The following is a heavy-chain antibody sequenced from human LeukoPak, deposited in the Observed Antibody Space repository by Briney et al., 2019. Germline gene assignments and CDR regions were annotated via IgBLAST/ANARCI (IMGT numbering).Heavy chain of an antibody. V-gene: IGHV1-3*03. Sequence: ASVKVSCKASGYTFTSYAMHWVRQAPGQRLEWMGWINAGNGNTKYSQEFQGRVTITRDTSASTAYMELSSLRSEDMAVYYCARAGSGYYSDFDYWGQGTLVTVSS. CDR3: ARAGSGYYSDFDY. CDR2: INAGNGNT. D-gene: IGHD3-22*01. J-gene: IGHJ4*02. CDR1: GYTFTSYA.